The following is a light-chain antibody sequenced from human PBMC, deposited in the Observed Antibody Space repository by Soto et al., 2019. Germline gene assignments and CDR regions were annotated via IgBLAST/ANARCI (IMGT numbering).Light chain of an antibody. J-gene: IGKJ4*01. V-gene: IGKV1-5*01. Sequence: DIQMTQSPSTLSASVLDGVTIXGQSSQSISSWLAWYQQRPGKAPKLLIYDASSLESGVPSRFSGSGSGTDFTLTISSLEPEDFAVYYCQQRSNWPPLSFGGGTKVDNK. CDR1: QSISSW. CDR2: DAS. CDR3: QQRSNWPPLS.